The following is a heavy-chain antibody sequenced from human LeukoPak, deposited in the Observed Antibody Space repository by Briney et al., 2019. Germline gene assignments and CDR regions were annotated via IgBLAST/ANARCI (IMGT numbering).Heavy chain of an antibody. J-gene: IGHJ4*02. CDR3: ARAGYSSSWYSD. D-gene: IGHD6-13*01. CDR1: GFTFSIYS. Sequence: GGSLRLSCAASGFTFSIYSMNCVRQAPGKGLEWVSDISRSSSTIYYADSVKGRFTISRDNAKNSLYLQMNSLRAEDTAVYYCARAGYSSSWYSDWGQGTLVTVSS. CDR2: ISRSSSTI. V-gene: IGHV3-48*01.